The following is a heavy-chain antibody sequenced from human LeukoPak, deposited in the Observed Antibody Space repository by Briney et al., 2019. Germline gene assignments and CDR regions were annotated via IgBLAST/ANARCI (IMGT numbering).Heavy chain of an antibody. D-gene: IGHD6-6*01. CDR3: ARGGSSPGAAFDI. CDR1: GFTFSSYW. V-gene: IGHV3-7*01. J-gene: IGHJ3*02. CDR2: IKQNGSEK. Sequence: GESLRLSCAASGFTFSSYWMSWVRQAPGKGLEWVANIKQNGSEKYYVDSVKGRFTISRDNAKNSLYLQMNSLRAEDTAVYYCARGGSSPGAAFDIWGQGTMVTVSS.